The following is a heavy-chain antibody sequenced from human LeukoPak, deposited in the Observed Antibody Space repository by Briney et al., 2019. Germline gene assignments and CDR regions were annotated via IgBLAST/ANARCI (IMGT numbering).Heavy chain of an antibody. CDR2: INPSSGDT. V-gene: IGHV1-2*02. J-gene: IGHJ4*02. Sequence: GASVKVFCKASGYTLTGYYMHWARLAPGQGLEWMGWINPSSGDTHYAQKFQGRVTMTRDTSISTAYMELSRLSSDDTAVYYCAKNPYEYYFDYWGQGTLVTVSS. CDR1: GYTLTGYY. D-gene: IGHD5-12*01. CDR3: AKNPYEYYFDY.